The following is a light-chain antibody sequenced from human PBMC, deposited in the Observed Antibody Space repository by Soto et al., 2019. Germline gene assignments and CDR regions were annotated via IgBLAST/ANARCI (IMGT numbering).Light chain of an antibody. CDR2: AAS. CDR1: QGISSY. J-gene: IGKJ3*01. V-gene: IGKV1-9*01. CDR3: QQLNSRFT. Sequence: DIQLTQSPSFLSASVGDRVTITCRASQGISSYLAWYQQKPGKAPKLLFYAASTLQSGVPSRFSGSGSGTEFTLTISSLQPEDFATYYCQQLNSRFTLGPGTKVDIK.